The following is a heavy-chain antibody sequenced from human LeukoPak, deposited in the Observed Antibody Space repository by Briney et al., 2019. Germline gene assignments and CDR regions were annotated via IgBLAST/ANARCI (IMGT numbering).Heavy chain of an antibody. V-gene: IGHV4-39*07. CDR3: ARDLRDYDILTGYYSNNWFDP. J-gene: IGHJ5*02. Sequence: SETLSLTCTVSGGSISSSSYYWGWIRQPPGKGLEWIGSIYYSGSTNYNPSLKSRVTISVDTSKNQFSLKLSSVTAADTAVYYCARDLRDYDILTGYYSNNWFDPWGQGTLVTVSS. D-gene: IGHD3-9*01. CDR2: IYYSGST. CDR1: GGSISSSSYY.